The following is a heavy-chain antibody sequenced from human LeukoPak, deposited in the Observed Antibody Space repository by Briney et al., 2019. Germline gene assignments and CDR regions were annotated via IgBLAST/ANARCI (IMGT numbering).Heavy chain of an antibody. J-gene: IGHJ4*02. CDR2: ISFDGSNP. Sequence: GRSLRLSCAASGFSFSSYAMHWVRQAPGKGLEWVAVISFDGSNPYYTDSVKGRFTISRDNSNNTLHLQMNSLRPEDTAVYYCAKGRASSSWLDSWGQGTLVTVSS. D-gene: IGHD6-13*01. CDR3: AKGRASSSWLDS. CDR1: GFSFSSYA. V-gene: IGHV3-30*18.